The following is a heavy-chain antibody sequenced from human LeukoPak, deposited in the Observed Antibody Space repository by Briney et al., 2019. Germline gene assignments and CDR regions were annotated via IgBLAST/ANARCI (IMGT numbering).Heavy chain of an antibody. Sequence: PGGSLRLSCAASGFTFSSYGMHWVRQAPGKGLEWVAVISYDGSNKYYADSVKGRFTISRDNSKNTLYLQMNSLRAEDTAVYYCARNYGSGSYPPAHWGQGTLVSVS. V-gene: IGHV3-30*03. CDR2: ISYDGSNK. J-gene: IGHJ4*02. CDR3: ARNYGSGSYPPAH. D-gene: IGHD3-10*01. CDR1: GFTFSSYG.